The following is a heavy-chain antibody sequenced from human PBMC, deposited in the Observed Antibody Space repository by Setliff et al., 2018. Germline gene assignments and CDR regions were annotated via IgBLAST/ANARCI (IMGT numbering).Heavy chain of an antibody. J-gene: IGHJ4*02. V-gene: IGHV3-48*01. CDR1: RFTFSSYS. D-gene: IGHD3-16*01. Sequence: GGSLRLSCAASRFTFSSYSMSWVRQAPGKGLEWVSYISGGGSIMYYTDSVRGRFTISRDNAKNSLYLQMSSLRAEDTAVYYCTRATPDSRNYYYTADYWGQGTLVTVSS. CDR3: TRATPDSRNYYYTADY. CDR2: ISGGGSIM.